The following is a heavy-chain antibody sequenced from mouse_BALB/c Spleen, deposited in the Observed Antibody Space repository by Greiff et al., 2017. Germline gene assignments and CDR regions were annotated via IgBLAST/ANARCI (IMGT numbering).Heavy chain of an antibody. D-gene: IGHD1-1*01. CDR3: ARHYYGSSYAMDY. CDR1: VFTFSSYT. J-gene: IGHJ4*01. Sequence: EVKVEESGGGLVQPGGSLKLSCAASVFTFSSYTMSWVRQTPEKRLEWVAYISNGGGSTYYPDTVKGRFTISRDNAKNTLYLQMSSLKSEDTAMYYCARHYYGSSYAMDYWGQGTSVTVSS. V-gene: IGHV5-12-2*01. CDR2: ISNGGGST.